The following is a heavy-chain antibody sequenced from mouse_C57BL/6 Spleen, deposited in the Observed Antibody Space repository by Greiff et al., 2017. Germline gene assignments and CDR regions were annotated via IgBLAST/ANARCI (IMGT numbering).Heavy chain of an antibody. D-gene: IGHD1-1*01. CDR3: ARRTVVDSYYFDY. V-gene: IGHV1-50*01. CDR1: GYTFTSYW. J-gene: IGHJ2*01. Sequence: QVQLQQPGAELVKPGASVKLSCKASGYTFTSYWMQWVKQRPGQGLEWIGEIDPSDSYTNYNQKFKGKATLTVDTSSSTAYMQLSSLTSEDSAVYYCARRTVVDSYYFDYWGQGTTLTVSS. CDR2: IDPSDSYT.